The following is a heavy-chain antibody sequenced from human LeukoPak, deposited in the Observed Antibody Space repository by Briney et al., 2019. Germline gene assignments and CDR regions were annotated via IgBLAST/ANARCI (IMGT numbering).Heavy chain of an antibody. CDR3: ARGQYHLLYWYFDL. V-gene: IGHV4-4*07. Sequence: KTSETLSLTCTVSGGSISSYYWSWIRQPAGKGLEWIGRIYSSGSTNYNPSLKSRATMSVDTSKNQFSLKLSSVTAADTAVYYCARGQYHLLYWYFDLWGRGTLVTVSS. CDR2: IYSSGST. J-gene: IGHJ2*01. CDR1: GGSISSYY. D-gene: IGHD2-2*01.